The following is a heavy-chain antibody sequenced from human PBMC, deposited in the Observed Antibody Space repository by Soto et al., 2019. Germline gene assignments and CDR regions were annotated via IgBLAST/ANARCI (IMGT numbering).Heavy chain of an antibody. CDR3: ARDRLGATADY. CDR1: GYTFTSSG. V-gene: IGHV1-18*01. J-gene: IGHJ4*02. D-gene: IGHD1-26*01. CDR2: IGAYNGKT. Sequence: QVQLVQSGAEVKKPGASVKVSCKASGYTFTSSGISWVRQAPGQGLEWMGWIGAYNGKTNNAQKLQGRGTMTTDTSTSTAYMELRSLRADDTAVYYGARDRLGATADYWGQGPLVTVSS.